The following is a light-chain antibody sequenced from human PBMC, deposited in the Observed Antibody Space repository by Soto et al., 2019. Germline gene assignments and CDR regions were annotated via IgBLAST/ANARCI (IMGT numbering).Light chain of an antibody. Sequence: QSVLTEPPSASGTPGQRVIISCSGSSSNIGSNAVNWYQQLPGTAPKLLIYRNDQRPSGVPDRFSGSKSGTSASLAISGLQSEYEADYYCAAWDDSLKGYVFGTATKLTVL. V-gene: IGLV1-44*01. CDR1: SSNIGSNA. CDR3: AAWDDSLKGYV. CDR2: RND. J-gene: IGLJ1*01.